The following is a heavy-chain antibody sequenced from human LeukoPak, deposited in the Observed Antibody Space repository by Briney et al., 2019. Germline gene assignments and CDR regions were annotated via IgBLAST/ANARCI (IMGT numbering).Heavy chain of an antibody. CDR3: AEGGYYYDSSGHDY. D-gene: IGHD3-22*01. CDR1: GFTFDDYA. Sequence: GGSLRLSCAASGFTFDDYAMHWVRQAPGKGLEWVSLISGDGGRTYYAEFVEGRFTISRDNNKNSLYLQMNSLRTEDTALYYCAEGGYYYDSSGHDYWGQGTLVTVSS. V-gene: IGHV3-43*02. CDR2: ISGDGGRT. J-gene: IGHJ4*02.